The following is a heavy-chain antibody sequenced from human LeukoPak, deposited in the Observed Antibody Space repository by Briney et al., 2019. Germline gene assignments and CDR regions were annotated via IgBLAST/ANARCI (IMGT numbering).Heavy chain of an antibody. D-gene: IGHD1-26*01. CDR2: ISAYIGNT. Sequence: ASVKVSCKDSGYTFTSHGISWVRQAPGPGLESMGCISAYIGNTYYVQKLQGRVTMTTDRSTSTAYMGLKSRRSDDTAVYYCARGSKEEVGATASWGQGTLVTVSS. CDR1: GYTFTSHG. J-gene: IGHJ5*02. V-gene: IGHV1-18*01. CDR3: ARGSKEEVGATAS.